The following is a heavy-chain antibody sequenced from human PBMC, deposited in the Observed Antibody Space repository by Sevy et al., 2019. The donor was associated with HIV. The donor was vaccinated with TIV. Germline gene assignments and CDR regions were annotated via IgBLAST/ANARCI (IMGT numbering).Heavy chain of an antibody. D-gene: IGHD2-8*01. CDR2: LSFGCGEI. Sequence: GESLKISCAASGFTFSKYSMSWVRQPPGKGLEWVSTLSFGCGEINHADSVKGRFTISRDNSKNSRYLQMNNRGAEDTAVYYCAGEGCTKPHDYWGQGTLVTVSS. V-gene: IGHV3-23*01. J-gene: IGHJ4*02. CDR3: AGEGCTKPHDY. CDR1: GFTFSKYS.